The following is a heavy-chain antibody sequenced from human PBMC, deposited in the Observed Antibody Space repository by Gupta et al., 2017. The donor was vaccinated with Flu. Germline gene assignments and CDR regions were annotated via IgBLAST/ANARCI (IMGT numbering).Heavy chain of an antibody. CDR1: GGTFSSYA. CDR2: IIPIFGKA. Sequence: QVQLVQSGAEVKNPGSSVKVSCKASGGTFSSYAISWVRQAPGQGLEWMGGIIPIFGKANDAQRFQGRVTITADEPTSTAYMELSSLRAEDTAVYYGARSTHGSSYGYGGQGTLVTVSS. D-gene: IGHD6-6*01. V-gene: IGHV1-69*01. CDR3: ARSTHGSSYGY. J-gene: IGHJ4*02.